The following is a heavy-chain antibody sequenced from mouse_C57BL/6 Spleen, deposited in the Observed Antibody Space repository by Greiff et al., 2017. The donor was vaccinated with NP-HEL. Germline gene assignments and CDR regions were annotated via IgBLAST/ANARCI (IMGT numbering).Heavy chain of an antibody. D-gene: IGHD2-1*01. CDR2: INPYNGGT. Sequence: EVQLQQSGPVLVKPGASVKMSCKASGYTFTDYYMNWVKQSHGKSLEWIGVINPYNGGTSYNQKFKGKATLTVDKSSSTAYMELNSLTSEDSAVYYCATPPGNYGYPYAMDYWGQGTSVTVSS. J-gene: IGHJ4*01. V-gene: IGHV1-19*01. CDR3: ATPPGNYGYPYAMDY. CDR1: GYTFTDYY.